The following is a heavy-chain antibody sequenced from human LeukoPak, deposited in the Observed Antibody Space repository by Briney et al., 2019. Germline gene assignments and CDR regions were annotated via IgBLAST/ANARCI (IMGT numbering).Heavy chain of an antibody. J-gene: IGHJ4*02. CDR2: ISVYNGDT. CDR3: ARHGIAVVDY. D-gene: IGHD6-19*01. Sequence: EASVKVSCKASGYTFSSYGISWMRQAPGQGLEWMGWISVYNGDTNYAQKFQGRVTMTTDTSTSTAYMELRSLRSDDTAVYYCARHGIAVVDYWGQGTLVTVSS. V-gene: IGHV1-18*01. CDR1: GYTFSSYG.